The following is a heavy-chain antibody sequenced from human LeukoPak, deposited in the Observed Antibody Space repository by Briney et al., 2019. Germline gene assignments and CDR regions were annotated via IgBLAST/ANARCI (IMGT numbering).Heavy chain of an antibody. V-gene: IGHV3-30*18. CDR2: ISYDGSNK. D-gene: IGHD5-24*01. CDR3: ANTPRDGYRFDY. Sequence: GGSLRLSCAASGFTFSSYGMNWVRQAPGKGLEWVAVISYDGSNKYYADSVKGRFTISRDNSKNTLYLQMNSLRAEDTAVYYCANTPRDGYRFDYWGQGTLVTVSS. J-gene: IGHJ4*02. CDR1: GFTFSSYG.